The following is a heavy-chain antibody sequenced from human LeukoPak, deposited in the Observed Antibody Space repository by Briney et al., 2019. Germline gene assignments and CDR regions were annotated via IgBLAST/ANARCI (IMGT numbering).Heavy chain of an antibody. CDR3: AREGVGGWNDGDYYYYYMDV. J-gene: IGHJ6*03. D-gene: IGHD1-1*01. CDR2: MPVDGSNE. CDR1: GFIFNTYT. Sequence: GRSLRLSCVASGFIFNTYTIHWVRQAPGKGLEWVAVMPVDGSNEYYTDSVKGRFTISRDNSKNTLYLQMNSLTAEDTAVYYCAREGVGGWNDGDYYYYYMDVWGRGTTVTVSS. V-gene: IGHV3-30-3*01.